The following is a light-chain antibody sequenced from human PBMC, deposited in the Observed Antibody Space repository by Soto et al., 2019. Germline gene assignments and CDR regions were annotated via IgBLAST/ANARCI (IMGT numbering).Light chain of an antibody. V-gene: IGKV1-5*03. CDR1: QTISSW. Sequence: DIQMTQSPSTLSGSVGDRVTITCRASQTISSWLAWYQQKPGKAPKLLIYKASTLKNGVPSRFSGSGSATEFTLTISSLQPDDFATYYCQHYNSYSEAFGQGTKVELK. J-gene: IGKJ1*01. CDR3: QHYNSYSEA. CDR2: KAS.